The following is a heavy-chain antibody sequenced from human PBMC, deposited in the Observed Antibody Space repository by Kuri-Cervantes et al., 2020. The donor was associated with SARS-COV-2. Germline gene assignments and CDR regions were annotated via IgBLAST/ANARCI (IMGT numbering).Heavy chain of an antibody. CDR2: ISSSSSTI. D-gene: IGHD2-2*01. J-gene: IGHJ2*01. V-gene: IGHV3-48*01. Sequence: GESLKISCAASGFTFSSYSMNWVRQAPGKGLEWVSYISSSSSTIYYADSVKGRFTISRDNSKNTLHLQMNSLRTEDTAVHYCARGALICGSSSCHGDFDLWGRGTLVTVSS. CDR3: ARGALICGSSSCHGDFDL. CDR1: GFTFSSYS.